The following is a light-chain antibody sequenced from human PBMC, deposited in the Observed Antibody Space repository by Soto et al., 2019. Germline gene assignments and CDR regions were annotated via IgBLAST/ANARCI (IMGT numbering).Light chain of an antibody. CDR3: QLSQQRSSWPPIA. J-gene: IGKJ5*01. Sequence: DIVLTQSPATLSLSPGNRVTLSCRANERISHSLAWYQQMTGQAPRILIYDASFRATGIPERFSGSGSGTEFTLSISSLEHEDFAVYYCQLSQQRSSWPPIAFGQGTRLDLK. V-gene: IGKV3-11*01. CDR2: DAS. CDR1: ERISHS.